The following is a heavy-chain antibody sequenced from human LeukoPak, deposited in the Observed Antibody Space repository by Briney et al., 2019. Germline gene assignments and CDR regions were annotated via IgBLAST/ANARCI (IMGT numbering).Heavy chain of an antibody. J-gene: IGHJ4*02. CDR2: ISSSSSYI. CDR1: GFTFSSYS. Sequence: GGSLRLSCAASGFTFSSYSMNWVCQAPGKGLEWVSSISSSSSYIYYADSVKGRFTISRDNAKNSLYLQMNSLRAEDTAVYYCARGPHYYDSSGYNSWGQGTLVTVSS. D-gene: IGHD3-22*01. V-gene: IGHV3-21*01. CDR3: ARGPHYYDSSGYNS.